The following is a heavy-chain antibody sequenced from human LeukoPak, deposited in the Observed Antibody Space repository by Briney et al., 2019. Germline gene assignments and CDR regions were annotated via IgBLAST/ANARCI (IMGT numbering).Heavy chain of an antibody. D-gene: IGHD1-26*01. CDR3: GKHDSASDY. CDR1: GFIFSSYG. J-gene: IGHJ4*02. CDR2: TRSDGSDQ. V-gene: IGHV3-30*02. Sequence: GGSLRLSCVAPGFIFSSYGMHWGRQAPGKGLGWVAFTRSDGSDQYYTDSVKGRFTISRDNSKNTLYLQMNSLRAEDTAVYYCGKHDSASDYWGQGTLVTVSS.